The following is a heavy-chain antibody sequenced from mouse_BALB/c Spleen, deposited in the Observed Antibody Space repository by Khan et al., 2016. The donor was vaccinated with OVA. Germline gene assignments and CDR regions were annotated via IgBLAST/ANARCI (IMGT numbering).Heavy chain of an antibody. V-gene: IGHV2-6-7*01. CDR2: IWGDGST. Sequence: VQLQESGPGLVAPSQSLSITCTVSGFSLTGYGVNWVRQPPGKSLEWLGMIWGDGSTDYNSALKSRLSISKDNSKSQVFLKMNSLHTDDTARYYWAREIYYDYAYYYAMDYWGQGTSVTVSS. D-gene: IGHD2-4*01. CDR3: AREIYYDYAYYYAMDY. CDR1: GFSLTGYG. J-gene: IGHJ4*01.